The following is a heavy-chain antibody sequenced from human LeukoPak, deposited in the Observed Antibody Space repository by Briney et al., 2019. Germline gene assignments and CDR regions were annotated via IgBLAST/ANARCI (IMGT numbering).Heavy chain of an antibody. J-gene: IGHJ3*02. CDR2: ISSSSSYI. Sequence: PGGSLRLSCAASRFTFSNYNMNWVRQAPGEGLEWVSSISSSSSYIYYADSVKGRFTISRDNAKNSLYPQMNSLRAEDTAVYYCARGPPGYRYDVFDIWGQGTMVTVSS. D-gene: IGHD5-18*01. CDR3: ARGPPGYRYDVFDI. CDR1: RFTFSNYN. V-gene: IGHV3-21*01.